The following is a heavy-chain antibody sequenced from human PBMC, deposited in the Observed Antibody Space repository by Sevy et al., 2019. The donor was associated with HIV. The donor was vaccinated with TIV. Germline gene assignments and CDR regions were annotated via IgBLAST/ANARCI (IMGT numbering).Heavy chain of an antibody. D-gene: IGHD2-21*02. V-gene: IGHV4-59*01. CDR3: ARGGEAAYCGGDCYRPFDY. CDR1: GGSIRSYY. CDR2: IYYSGST. J-gene: IGHJ4*02. Sequence: SETLSLTCTVSGGSIRSYYWSWIRQPPGKGLEWIEYIYYSGSTNYNPSLKSRVTISVDTSKNQFSLKLSSVTAADTAVYYCARGGEAAYCGGDCYRPFDYWGQGTLVTVSS.